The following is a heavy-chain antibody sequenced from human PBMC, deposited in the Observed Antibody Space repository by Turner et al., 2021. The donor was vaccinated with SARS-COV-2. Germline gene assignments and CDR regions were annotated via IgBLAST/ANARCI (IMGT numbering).Heavy chain of an antibody. CDR3: ARDPNSGASL. D-gene: IGHD2-15*01. V-gene: IGHV3-7*04. CDR1: GFTFSNW. CDR2: IKQDGSEK. J-gene: IGHJ4*02. Sequence: QLVASGGGLVQPVGSLRLSCTASGFTFSNWMHWVRQAPGKGLEWVANIKQDGSEKYFVDSVKGRFTISRDNAKNSLYLQMNSLRAEDTAVYYCARDPNSGASLWGQGILVTVSS.